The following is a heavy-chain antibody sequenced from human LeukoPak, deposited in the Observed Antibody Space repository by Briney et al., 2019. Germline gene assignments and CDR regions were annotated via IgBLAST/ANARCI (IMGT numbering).Heavy chain of an antibody. D-gene: IGHD6-6*01. CDR3: ARGQLWMFWFDP. CDR1: GGTFSSYA. CDR2: IIPIFGTA. J-gene: IGHJ5*02. V-gene: IGHV1-69*13. Sequence: SVKVSCKASGGTFSSYAISWVRQAPGQGLEWMGGIIPIFGTANYAQKFQGRVTITADESTSTAYMELSSLRSDDTAVYYCARGQLWMFWFDPWGQGTLVTVSS.